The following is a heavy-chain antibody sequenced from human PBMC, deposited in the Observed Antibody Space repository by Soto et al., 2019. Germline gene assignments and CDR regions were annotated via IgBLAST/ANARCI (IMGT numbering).Heavy chain of an antibody. V-gene: IGHV1-8*02. Sequence: DSVKGSCKASALTFTSSGWQWVRQATGQGLEWMGWMNPNSGNTGYAQKFQGRVTMTRNTSISTAYMELSSLRSEDTAVYYCARTNLQYPFQGFDPWGQGTLVTVSS. CDR1: ALTFTSSG. D-gene: IGHD4-4*01. CDR2: MNPNSGNT. J-gene: IGHJ5*02. CDR3: ARTNLQYPFQGFDP.